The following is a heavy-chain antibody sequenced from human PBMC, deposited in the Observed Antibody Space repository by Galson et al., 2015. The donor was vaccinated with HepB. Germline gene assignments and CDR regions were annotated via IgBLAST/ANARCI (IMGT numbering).Heavy chain of an antibody. CDR1: GVIFSKIA. D-gene: IGHD3-16*01. CDR2: ISAGGT. V-gene: IGHV3-23*01. CDR3: VKGLFFVDY. J-gene: IGHJ4*02. Sequence: SLRLSSAASGVIFSKIAMNWVRQAPGKGLEWVATISAGGTDYADSVKGRFSISRDNSRNTLYLQMNSLRVEDTAVYFCVKGLFFVDYWGQGTLVAVSS.